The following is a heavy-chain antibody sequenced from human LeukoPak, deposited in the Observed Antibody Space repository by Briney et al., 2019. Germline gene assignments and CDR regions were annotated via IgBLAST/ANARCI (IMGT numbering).Heavy chain of an antibody. V-gene: IGHV3-33*01. J-gene: IGHJ4*02. D-gene: IGHD2-21*02. CDR2: MWHDGGNK. CDR1: GFNLSVYG. Sequence: GRSLRLSCTASGFNLSVYGMHWVRQAPGKGLEWVAVMWHDGGNKHYADSVKGRCTMSRDKSKNTLYLEMNSLRGEDTAVYYCARAKGDLIDYWGQGTMVIVSS. CDR3: ARAKGDLIDY.